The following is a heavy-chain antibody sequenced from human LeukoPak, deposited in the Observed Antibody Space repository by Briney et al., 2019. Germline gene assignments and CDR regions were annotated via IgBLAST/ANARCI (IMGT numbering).Heavy chain of an antibody. J-gene: IGHJ4*02. D-gene: IGHD2-2*01. V-gene: IGHV3-21*01. CDR1: GFTFSSYS. CDR3: ARGCSSTSCFDY. CDR2: ISSSSSYI. Sequence: GGSLRLSCAASGFTFSSYSMNWVRQAPGKGLEWVSSISSSSSYIYYADSVKGRFTISRDNAKNSLYPQMNSLRAEDTAVYYCARGCSSTSCFDYWGQGTLVTVSS.